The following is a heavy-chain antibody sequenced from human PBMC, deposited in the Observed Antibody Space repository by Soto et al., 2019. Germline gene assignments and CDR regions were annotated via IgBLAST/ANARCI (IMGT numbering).Heavy chain of an antibody. CDR3: ATVVVVPAANVRANWFDP. D-gene: IGHD2-2*01. V-gene: IGHV1-24*01. Sequence: ASVKVSCKVSGYTLTELSMHWVRQAPGKGLEWMGGFDPEDGETIYAQKFQGRVTMTEDTSTDTANMELSSLRTEDTAVYYCATVVVVPAANVRANWFDPWGQGTLVTVSS. CDR2: FDPEDGET. CDR1: GYTLTELS. J-gene: IGHJ5*02.